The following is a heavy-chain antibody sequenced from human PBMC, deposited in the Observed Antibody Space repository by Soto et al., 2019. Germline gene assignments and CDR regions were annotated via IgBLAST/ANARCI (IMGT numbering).Heavy chain of an antibody. CDR3: TRGTAEICGGSCPGYFDY. V-gene: IGHV3-49*03. Sequence: PGGSLRLSCTASGFTFGDYAMSWFRQAPGKGLEWVGFIRSKAYGGTTEYAASVKGRFTISRDDSKSIAYLQMNSLKTEDTAVYYCTRGTAEICGGSCPGYFDYWGQGTLVTVSS. D-gene: IGHD2-15*01. J-gene: IGHJ4*02. CDR1: GFTFGDYA. CDR2: IRSKAYGGTT.